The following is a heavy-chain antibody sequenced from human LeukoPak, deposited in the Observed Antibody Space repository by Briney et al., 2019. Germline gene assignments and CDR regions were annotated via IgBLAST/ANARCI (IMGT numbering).Heavy chain of an antibody. CDR3: ARGFPQYYDILTGYYRDSGAFDI. CDR1: GYTFTGYY. D-gene: IGHD3-9*01. J-gene: IGHJ3*02. Sequence: ASVKVSCKASGYTFTGYYMHWVRQAPGQGLEWMGWINPNSGGTNYAQKFQGRVTMTRDTSISTAYMELSRLRSDDTAVYYCARGFPQYYDILTGYYRDSGAFDIWGQGTMVTVSS. V-gene: IGHV1-2*02. CDR2: INPNSGGT.